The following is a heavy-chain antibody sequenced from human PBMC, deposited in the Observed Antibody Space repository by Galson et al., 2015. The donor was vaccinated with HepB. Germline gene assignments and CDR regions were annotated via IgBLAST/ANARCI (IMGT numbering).Heavy chain of an antibody. CDR1: GFTFSNYA. CDR3: ARGGSSSSRPGVYYGMDV. J-gene: IGHJ6*02. CDR2: ISYDGSNK. Sequence: SLRLSCAASGFTFSNYAMHWVRQAPGKGLEWVAVISYDGSNKYYAYSLKGRFTISRDNSENTLYLQMNSLRAEDTALYYCARGGSSSSRPGVYYGMDVWGQGTTVTVSS. V-gene: IGHV3-30-3*01. D-gene: IGHD6-6*01.